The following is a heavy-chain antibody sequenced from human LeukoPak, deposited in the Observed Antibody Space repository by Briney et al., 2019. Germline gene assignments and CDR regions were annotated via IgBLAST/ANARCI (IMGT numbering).Heavy chain of an antibody. J-gene: IGHJ4*02. Sequence: ASVKVSCKASGCTFTSYGISWVRQALGQGLEWMGWISAYNGNTNYAQKLQGRVTMTTDTSTSTAYMELRSLRSDDTAVYYCARGGSIMITFGGVPNDYWGQGTLVTVSS. CDR2: ISAYNGNT. D-gene: IGHD3-16*01. CDR1: GCTFTSYG. V-gene: IGHV1-18*01. CDR3: ARGGSIMITFGGVPNDY.